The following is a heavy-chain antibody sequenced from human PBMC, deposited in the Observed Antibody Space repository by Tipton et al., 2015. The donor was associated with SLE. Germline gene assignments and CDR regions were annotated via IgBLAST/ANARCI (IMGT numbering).Heavy chain of an antibody. CDR1: GFTVSSNY. CDR2: ISSSSSYI. CDR3: ARLSSPAVYGSGSYIDY. J-gene: IGHJ4*02. Sequence: SLRLSCAASGFTVSSNYMSWVRQAPGKGLEWVSSISSSSSYIYYADSVKGRFTISRDNAKNSLYLQMNSLRAEDTAVYYCARLSSPAVYGSGSYIDYWGQGTLVTVSS. D-gene: IGHD3-10*01. V-gene: IGHV3-21*01.